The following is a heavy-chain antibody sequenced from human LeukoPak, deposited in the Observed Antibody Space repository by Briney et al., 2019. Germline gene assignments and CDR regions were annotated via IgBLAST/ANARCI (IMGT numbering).Heavy chain of an antibody. CDR3: ARDREDYGGNSCLAY. CDR1: GGSISSDSYY. D-gene: IGHD4-23*01. CDR2: IYYSGNT. V-gene: IGHV4-39*07. Sequence: PSETLSLTCTVSGGSISSDSYYWGWIRQPPGKGLEWIGSIYYSGNTYYNPSLKSRVTVSVDTSKNQFSLKLSSVTAADTAVYYCARDREDYGGNSCLAYWGQGTLVTVSS. J-gene: IGHJ4*02.